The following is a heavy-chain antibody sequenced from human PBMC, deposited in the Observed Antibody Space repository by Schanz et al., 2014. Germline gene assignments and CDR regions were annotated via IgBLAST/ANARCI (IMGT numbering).Heavy chain of an antibody. J-gene: IGHJ4*02. D-gene: IGHD6-13*01. CDR1: GYSFTSYY. V-gene: IGHV1-46*03. CDR3: ARDGEAAADCDY. CDR2: INPSGGST. Sequence: QVQLVQSGAEVKKPGASVRVSCKASGYSFTSYYMHWVRQAPGQGLEWMGIINPSGGSTSYAQKFQGRVTMTRDTSTSTVYMELSSLRSEDTAVYYCARDGEAAADCDYWGQGTLVTVSS.